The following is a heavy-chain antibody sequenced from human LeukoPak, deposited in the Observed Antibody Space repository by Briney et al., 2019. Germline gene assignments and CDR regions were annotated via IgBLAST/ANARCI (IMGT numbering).Heavy chain of an antibody. CDR3: ARDSGTTGEVKFDP. CDR2: ISTSGST. J-gene: IGHJ5*02. Sequence: PSETLSLTCTVSGGSISSYYWSWIRQPAGKGLESIGHISTSGSTNYNPSLKSRVTMSVDTSKNQFSLKLSSVTAADTAVYYCARDSGTTGEVKFDPWGQGTLVTVSS. D-gene: IGHD3-10*01. V-gene: IGHV4-4*07. CDR1: GGSISSYY.